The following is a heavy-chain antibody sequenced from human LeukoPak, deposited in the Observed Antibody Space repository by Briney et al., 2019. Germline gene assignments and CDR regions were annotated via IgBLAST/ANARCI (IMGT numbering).Heavy chain of an antibody. CDR1: GYSFTSDW. D-gene: IGHD3-22*01. Sequence: GESLKVSCKGSGYSFTSDWFGWVRQLPGKGLEWMGIIYPGDSDTRYSPSFQGQVSISADKSISTAYLQWSSLKVSDTAMYYCARWVDSSGYVDYWGQGTLVTVSS. V-gene: IGHV5-51*01. J-gene: IGHJ4*02. CDR3: ARWVDSSGYVDY. CDR2: IYPGDSDT.